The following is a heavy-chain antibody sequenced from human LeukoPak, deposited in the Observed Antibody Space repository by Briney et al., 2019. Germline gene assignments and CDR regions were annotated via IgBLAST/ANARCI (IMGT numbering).Heavy chain of an antibody. CDR1: GLTFSSYA. CDR2: ISYDGSNK. Sequence: GGSLRLSCAASGLTFSSYAMHWVRQAPGKGLEWVAVISYDGSNKYYADSVKGRFTIPRDNSKNTLYLQMNSLRAEDTAVYYCARDKGVGQLIFAGEGYFDYWGQGTLVTVSS. CDR3: ARDKGVGQLIFAGEGYFDY. D-gene: IGHD3/OR15-3a*01. J-gene: IGHJ4*02. V-gene: IGHV3-30*04.